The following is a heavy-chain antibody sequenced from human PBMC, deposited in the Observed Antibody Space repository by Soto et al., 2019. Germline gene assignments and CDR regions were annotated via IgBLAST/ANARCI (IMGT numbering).Heavy chain of an antibody. CDR2: IYSTGTT. D-gene: IGHD3-10*01. J-gene: IGHJ4*02. CDR3: AKDGRGSGSHYNSFGY. V-gene: IGHV3-53*01. Sequence: EVQLVESGGGLIQPGGSLKLSCAASGFTVGNNYMSWVRQAPGKGLEWVSLIYSTGTTKYADTVKGRFTVSRDNTKHTLYLQTNTLRAEDTAVYYCAKDGRGSGSHYNSFGYWGQGTLVTVSS. CDR1: GFTVGNNY.